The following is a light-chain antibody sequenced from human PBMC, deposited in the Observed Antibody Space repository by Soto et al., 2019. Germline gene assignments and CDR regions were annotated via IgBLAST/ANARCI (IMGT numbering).Light chain of an antibody. CDR3: QQLNSYPLT. Sequence: IQLTQSPSSLSASVGDRVTITCRASQGISSYLVWYQQKPGKAPKLLIYGASTLQSGVLSRFSGSGSGTDFTLTISSLQPEDFATYYCQQLNSYPLTFGGGTKVEIK. CDR1: QGISSY. CDR2: GAS. J-gene: IGKJ4*01. V-gene: IGKV1-9*01.